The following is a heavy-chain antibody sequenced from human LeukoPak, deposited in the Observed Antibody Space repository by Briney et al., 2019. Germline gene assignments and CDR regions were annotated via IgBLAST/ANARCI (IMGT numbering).Heavy chain of an antibody. V-gene: IGHV3-30-3*01. CDR1: GFAFSSFT. Sequence: GSLRLSCAASGFAFSSFTTHWVRQAPGKGLEWVAVMSSNGNTKYYADSVKGRFTISRDNSRNTMFLRMSSLTTEDTAVYYCTRDSLVEFGYYFDFWGQGALVTVSA. CDR3: TRDSLVEFGYYFDF. CDR2: MSSNGNTK. J-gene: IGHJ4*02. D-gene: IGHD2-15*01.